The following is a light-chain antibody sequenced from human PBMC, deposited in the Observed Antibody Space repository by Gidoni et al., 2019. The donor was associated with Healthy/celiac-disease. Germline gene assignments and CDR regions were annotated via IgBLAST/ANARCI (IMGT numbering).Light chain of an antibody. CDR3: QQSYSTPWT. V-gene: IGKV1-39*01. CDR2: AAS. CDR1: QSLSSY. J-gene: IGKJ1*01. Sequence: DIKMTQHPSSLSASVGDRVTITCRASQSLSSYLNWYQQKPGKAPKLLIYAASRLQSGVPSRFRGSGSGTDFTLSISSLQPEDFATYYCQQSYSTPWTFGQGTQVEIK.